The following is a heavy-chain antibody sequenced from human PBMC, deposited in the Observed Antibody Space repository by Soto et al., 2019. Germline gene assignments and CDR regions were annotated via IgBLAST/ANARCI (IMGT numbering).Heavy chain of an antibody. Sequence: QVQLVESGGGVVQPGRSLRLSCAASGFTFSSYGMHWVRQAPGKGLEWVAVISYDGSNKYYADSVKDRFTISRDNSKNTLYLQMNSLRAEDTAVYYCAKGLAYCGGDCYSHFDLWGRGTLVTVSS. J-gene: IGHJ2*01. CDR3: AKGLAYCGGDCYSHFDL. CDR2: ISYDGSNK. V-gene: IGHV3-30*18. D-gene: IGHD2-21*02. CDR1: GFTFSSYG.